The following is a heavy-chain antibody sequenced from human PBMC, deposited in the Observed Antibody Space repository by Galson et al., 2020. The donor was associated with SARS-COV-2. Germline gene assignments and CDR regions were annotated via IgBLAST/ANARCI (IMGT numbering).Heavy chain of an antibody. J-gene: IGHJ5*02. D-gene: IGHD3-22*01. Sequence: SLKISCAASGFTFDDYAMHWVRQAPGKGLEWVSGISWNSGRITYEDSVKGRFTISRDNAKNSLYPQMNSLRAEDTALYYCARGLDSNGYNWFDPGGQGALVSVSS. V-gene: IGHV3-9*01. CDR3: ARGLDSNGYNWFDP. CDR1: GFTFDDYA. CDR2: ISWNSGRI.